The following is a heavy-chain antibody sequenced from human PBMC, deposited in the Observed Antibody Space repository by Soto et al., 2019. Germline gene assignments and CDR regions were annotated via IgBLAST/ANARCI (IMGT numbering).Heavy chain of an antibody. CDR2: IYYSGST. CDR1: GGSISSYY. Sequence: PSLTCTVSGGSISSYYWSWIRQPPGKGLEWIGYIYYSGSTNYNPSLKSRVTISVDTSKNQFSLKLSSVTAADTAVYYCARNYGDPIEYFQHWGQGTLVTVSS. J-gene: IGHJ1*01. D-gene: IGHD4-17*01. V-gene: IGHV4-59*01. CDR3: ARNYGDPIEYFQH.